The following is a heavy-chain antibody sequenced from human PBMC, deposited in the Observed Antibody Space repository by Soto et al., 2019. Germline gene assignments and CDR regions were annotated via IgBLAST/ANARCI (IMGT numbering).Heavy chain of an antibody. CDR1: SGSISSSSW. D-gene: IGHD1-1*01. Sequence: QVQLQESGPGLVKSSGTLSLTCAVSSGSISSSSWYSWVRQPPGKGLEWIGEIHHSGTTYCNPARERGLSISLDAPRNQFSLRLSSVTAADSAVYYCAGQGDRSDTWTYWGQGTLVTVSS. J-gene: IGHJ4*02. CDR2: IHHSGTT. CDR3: AGQGDRSDTWTY. V-gene: IGHV4-4*02.